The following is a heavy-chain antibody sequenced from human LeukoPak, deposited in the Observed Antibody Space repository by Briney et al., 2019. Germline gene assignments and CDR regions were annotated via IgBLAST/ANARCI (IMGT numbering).Heavy chain of an antibody. J-gene: IGHJ4*02. CDR1: GFTFSSYG. V-gene: IGHV3-30*02. CDR3: AKGPVNSYDSSGQNWYFDY. Sequence: GGSLRLSCAASGFTFSSYGMHWVRQAPGKGLEWVAFIRYDGSNKYYADSVKARFTISRDNSRDNSKNTLYLQMNSLRAEDTAVYYCAKGPVNSYDSSGQNWYFDYWGQGTLVTVSS. D-gene: IGHD3-22*01. CDR2: IRYDGSNK.